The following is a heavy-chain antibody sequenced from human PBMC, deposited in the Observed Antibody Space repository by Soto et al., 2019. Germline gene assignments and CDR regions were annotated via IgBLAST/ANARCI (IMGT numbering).Heavy chain of an antibody. CDR3: TRGGCNNAVCHVPFEF. V-gene: IGHV1-2*02. CDR2: LNPDSGGT. Sequence: ASVKVSCKASGYTFTAYHMHWVRQAPGQGPEWMGWLNPDSGGTKYAQRFQGRVTMTRDTSINTYYMELNRLTSDDTAVYYCTRGGCNNAVCHVPFEFWGQGTRVTVSS. CDR1: GYTFTAYH. J-gene: IGHJ4*02. D-gene: IGHD2-8*01.